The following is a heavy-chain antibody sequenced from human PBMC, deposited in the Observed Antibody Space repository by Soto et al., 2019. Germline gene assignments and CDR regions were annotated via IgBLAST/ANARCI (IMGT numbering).Heavy chain of an antibody. J-gene: IGHJ6*02. V-gene: IGHV1-69*13. CDR2: IIPIFGTA. Sequence: WASVKVSCKASGGTFSSYAISWVRQAPGQGLEWMGGIIPIFGTANYAQKFQGRVTITADESTSTAYMELSSLRSEDTAVYYCARAPWYSSSWYSYYYYGMDVWGQGTTVTVS. CDR1: GGTFSSYA. CDR3: ARAPWYSSSWYSYYYYGMDV. D-gene: IGHD6-13*01.